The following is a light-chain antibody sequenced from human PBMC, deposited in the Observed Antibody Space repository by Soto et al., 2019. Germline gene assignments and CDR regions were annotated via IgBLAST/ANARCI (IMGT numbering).Light chain of an antibody. CDR2: KAS. J-gene: IGKJ1*01. CDR3: QQYNSYSST. V-gene: IGKV1-5*03. CDR1: QSISSG. Sequence: DIQMTQSPSTLSASVGDRVTSTCRASQSISSGLAWYQQKPGKAPKLLIYKASSLESGVPSRFSGSGSGTEFTLTISSLQPDDFATYYCQQYNSYSSTFGQGTKVEIK.